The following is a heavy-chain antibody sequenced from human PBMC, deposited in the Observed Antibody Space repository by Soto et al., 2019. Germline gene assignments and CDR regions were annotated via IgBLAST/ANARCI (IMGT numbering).Heavy chain of an antibody. V-gene: IGHV3-30-3*01. CDR1: GFTFSSYA. D-gene: IGHD2-15*01. CDR3: ARERDRYCSFVY. Sequence: QVQLVESGGGVVQPGRSLRLSCAASGFTFSSYAMHWVRQAPGKGLEWVAVISYDGSNKYYADSVKGRFTISRDNSKNALYLQMNSLRAEDTAVYYCARERDRYCSFVYWGQGTLVTVSS. CDR2: ISYDGSNK. J-gene: IGHJ4*02.